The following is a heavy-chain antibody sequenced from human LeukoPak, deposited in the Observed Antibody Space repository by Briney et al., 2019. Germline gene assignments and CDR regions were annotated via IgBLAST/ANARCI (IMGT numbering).Heavy chain of an antibody. CDR3: AKASYDSSGLNY. V-gene: IGHV3-23*01. J-gene: IGHJ4*02. Sequence: GGSLRLSCAASGFTFSSYAMSWVRQAPGEGLEWVSAISGSGGSTYYADSVKGRFTISRDNSKNTLYLQMNSLRAEDTAVYYCAKASYDSSGLNYWGQGTLVTVSS. D-gene: IGHD3-22*01. CDR1: GFTFSSYA. CDR2: ISGSGGST.